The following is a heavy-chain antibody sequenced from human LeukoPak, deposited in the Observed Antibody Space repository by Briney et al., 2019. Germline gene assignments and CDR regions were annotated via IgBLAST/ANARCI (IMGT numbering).Heavy chain of an antibody. Sequence: SETLSLTCTVSGGSISSYYWSWIRQPPGKGLEWIGYIYYSGSTNYNPSLKSRVTISVDTSKNQFSLKLSSVTAADTAVYYCARLSRFGEDYWGQGTLVTVSS. J-gene: IGHJ4*02. D-gene: IGHD3-10*01. CDR1: GGSISSYY. V-gene: IGHV4-59*08. CDR3: ARLSRFGEDY. CDR2: IYYSGST.